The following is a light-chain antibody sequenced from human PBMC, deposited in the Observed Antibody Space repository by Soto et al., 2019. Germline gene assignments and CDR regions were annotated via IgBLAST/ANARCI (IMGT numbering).Light chain of an antibody. J-gene: IGKJ1*01. Sequence: DIQMTQSPSTLSGSVGDRVTITCRASQTISSWLAWYQQKPGKAPKLLIYKASTLKSGVPSRFSGSGSGTEFTLTISSXXXXDFATYYCQHYNSXSEAFGQGTX. CDR3: QHYNSXSEA. CDR2: KAS. V-gene: IGKV1-5*03. CDR1: QTISSW.